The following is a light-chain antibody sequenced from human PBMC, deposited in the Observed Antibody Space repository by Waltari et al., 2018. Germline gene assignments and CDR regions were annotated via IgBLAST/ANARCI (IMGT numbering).Light chain of an antibody. CDR1: QTVRTTY. CDR3: QQYDISPLT. V-gene: IGKV3-20*01. CDR2: GAS. Sequence: EIVLTQSPGTLSLSPGERATLSCRASQTVRTTYLAWYQQKPGQAPTLLIYGASIRATGIPDRFSGSGSGTDFSLTISSLEPEDFAVYYCQQYDISPLTCGGGTKVEIK. J-gene: IGKJ4*01.